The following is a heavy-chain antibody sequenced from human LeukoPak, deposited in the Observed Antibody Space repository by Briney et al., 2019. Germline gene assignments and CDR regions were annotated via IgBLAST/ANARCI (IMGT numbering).Heavy chain of an antibody. J-gene: IGHJ6*03. D-gene: IGHD3-10*01. CDR3: ARVVVLWFGESIYYYYYMDV. V-gene: IGHV1-18*01. Sequence: ASVKVSCKASGYTFTSYGISWVRQAPGQGLEWMGWINAYNGNTNYAQKLQGRVTMTTDTSTSTAYMELRSLRSDDTAVYYCARVVVLWFGESIYYYYYMDVWGKGTTVTVSS. CDR1: GYTFTSYG. CDR2: INAYNGNT.